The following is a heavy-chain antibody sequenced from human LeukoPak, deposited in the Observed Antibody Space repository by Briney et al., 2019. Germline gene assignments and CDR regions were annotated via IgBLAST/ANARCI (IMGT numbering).Heavy chain of an antibody. J-gene: IGHJ5*02. D-gene: IGHD3-9*01. CDR2: IYYSGST. Sequence: KPSETLSLTCAVYGGSFSGYYWSWIRQPPGKGLEWIGYIYYSGSTNYNPSLKSRVTISVDTSKNQFSLKLSSVTAADTAVYYCARELPYYDILTGYYNNWFDPWGQGTLVTVSS. V-gene: IGHV4-59*01. CDR1: GGSFSGYY. CDR3: ARELPYYDILTGYYNNWFDP.